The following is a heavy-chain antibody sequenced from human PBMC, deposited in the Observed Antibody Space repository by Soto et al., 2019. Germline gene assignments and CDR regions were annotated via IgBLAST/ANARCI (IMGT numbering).Heavy chain of an antibody. Sequence: QITLKESGPALVKHTQTLTLTCRCSGFSISADGVGVCWIRQPPGKALEWLAILYWDDYKRYSPPFNSRISITKDTSRSQVALTMTNVDHGDTATYFCERIRRRAACSGGNCYPVDSWGQGTLVTVSS. CDR3: ERIRRRAACSGGNCYPVDS. CDR2: LYWDDYK. CDR1: GFSISADGVG. D-gene: IGHD2-15*01. V-gene: IGHV2-5*02. J-gene: IGHJ4*02.